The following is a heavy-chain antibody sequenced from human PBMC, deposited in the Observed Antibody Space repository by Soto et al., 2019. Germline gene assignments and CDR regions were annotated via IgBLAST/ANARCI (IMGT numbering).Heavy chain of an antibody. Sequence: QVQLVESGGGVVQPGRSLRLSCAASGFTFSSYAMHWVRQAPGKGLEWVAVISYDGSNKYYADSVKGRFTISRDNSKNTLYLQMSILSAEDTAVYYCARDSGSSWYGSGGYWGQGTLVTVSA. CDR3: ARDSGSSWYGSGGY. J-gene: IGHJ4*02. CDR1: GFTFSSYA. D-gene: IGHD6-13*01. CDR2: ISYDGSNK. V-gene: IGHV3-30-3*01.